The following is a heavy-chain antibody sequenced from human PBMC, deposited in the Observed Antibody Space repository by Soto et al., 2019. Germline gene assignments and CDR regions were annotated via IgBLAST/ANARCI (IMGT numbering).Heavy chain of an antibody. J-gene: IGHJ6*02. CDR1: GGSISSSNW. Sequence: SETLSLTCAVSGGSISSSNWWSWVRQPPGKGLEWIGEIYHSGSTNYNPSLKSRVTTSVDKSKNQFSLKLSSVTAADTAVYYCARASTEPYYYYYGMDVWGQGTTVTVSS. CDR2: IYHSGST. V-gene: IGHV4-4*02. CDR3: ARASTEPYYYYYGMDV.